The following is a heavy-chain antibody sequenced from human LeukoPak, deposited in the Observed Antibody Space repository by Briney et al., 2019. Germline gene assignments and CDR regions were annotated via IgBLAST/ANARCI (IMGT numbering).Heavy chain of an antibody. Sequence: GGSLRLSCAASGFTFSSFGMHWVRQAPGKGLEWVSVIYSGGTTYYADSVKGRFTISRDNSKNTLYLQMNSLRPEDTAVYYCARDGTRVPGDYWGQGTLVTVSS. D-gene: IGHD1-1*01. V-gene: IGHV3-53*01. CDR2: IYSGGTT. CDR1: GFTFSSFG. J-gene: IGHJ4*02. CDR3: ARDGTRVPGDY.